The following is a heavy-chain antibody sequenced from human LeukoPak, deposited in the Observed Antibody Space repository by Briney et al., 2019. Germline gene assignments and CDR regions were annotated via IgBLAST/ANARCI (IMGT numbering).Heavy chain of an antibody. V-gene: IGHV3-33*01. D-gene: IGHD2-2*01. J-gene: IGHJ4*02. Sequence: PGGSLRLSCAASGFTFSSYGMHWVRQAPGKGLEWVAVIWYDGSNKYYADSVKGRFTISRDNSKNTLYLQMNSLRAEDTAVYYCAREGYCSSTSCSWFDYWSQGTLVTVSS. CDR1: GFTFSSYG. CDR2: IWYDGSNK. CDR3: AREGYCSSTSCSWFDY.